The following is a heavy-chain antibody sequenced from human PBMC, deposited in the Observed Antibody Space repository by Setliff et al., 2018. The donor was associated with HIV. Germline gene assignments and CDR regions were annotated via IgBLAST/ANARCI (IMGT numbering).Heavy chain of an antibody. CDR1: GGSISSSSYY. Sequence: SETLSLTCTVSGGSISSSSYYWGWIRQPPGKGLEWIGSIYYSGSTYYNPSLKSRVTISVDTSKKQFSLKLSSVTAADTAVYYCAGREAYYDLWSGYYIYWGQGTLVTVSS. CDR2: IYYSGST. D-gene: IGHD3-3*01. J-gene: IGHJ4*02. V-gene: IGHV4-39*01. CDR3: AGREAYYDLWSGYYIY.